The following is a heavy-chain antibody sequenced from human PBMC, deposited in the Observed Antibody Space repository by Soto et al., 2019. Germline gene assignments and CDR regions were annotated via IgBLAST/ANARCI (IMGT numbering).Heavy chain of an antibody. CDR3: ATHTDRQLLLNLDY. D-gene: IGHD2-15*01. V-gene: IGHV1-3*05. J-gene: IGHJ4*02. Sequence: QVQLVQSGAEEKKPGASVKVSCKASGYTFTSYAMHWVRQAPGQRLEWMGWINAGNGNTKYSQKFQGRVTITRDTPASTAYMELSSLRSEDTAVYYCATHTDRQLLLNLDYWGQGTLVTVSS. CDR2: INAGNGNT. CDR1: GYTFTSYA.